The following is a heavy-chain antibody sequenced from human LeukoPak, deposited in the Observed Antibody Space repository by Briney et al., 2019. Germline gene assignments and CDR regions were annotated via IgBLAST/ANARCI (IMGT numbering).Heavy chain of an antibody. CDR3: ARDSVVTMVRGVFDY. Sequence: GGSLRLSCAASGFTFSSYAMNWVRQAPGKGLEWVSAISGGGGTTYYADSVKGRFTISRDNSKNTLYLQMNSLRAEDTAVYYCARDSVVTMVRGVFDYWGQGTLVTVSS. CDR2: ISGGGGTT. CDR1: GFTFSSYA. D-gene: IGHD3-10*01. J-gene: IGHJ4*02. V-gene: IGHV3-23*01.